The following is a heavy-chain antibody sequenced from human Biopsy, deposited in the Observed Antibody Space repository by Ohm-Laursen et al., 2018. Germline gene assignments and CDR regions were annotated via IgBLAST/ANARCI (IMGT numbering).Heavy chain of an antibody. J-gene: IGHJ6*02. V-gene: IGHV4-59*07. CDR3: TRATNSTGWPYYYFYGMDI. D-gene: IGHD2/OR15-2a*01. Sequence: SDTLSLTCAVSGGSISSDWWSWIRQTPGKGLEWIGYVYYSGTTTYNPSLRSRATISVDTSMNQISLRLQSVTAADTAIYYCTRATNSTGWPYYYFYGMDIWGQGTTVTVSS. CDR1: GGSISSDW. CDR2: VYYSGTT.